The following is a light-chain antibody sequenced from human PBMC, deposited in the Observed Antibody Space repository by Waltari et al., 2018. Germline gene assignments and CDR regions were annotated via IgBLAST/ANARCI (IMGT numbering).Light chain of an antibody. CDR2: DAS. J-gene: IGKJ5*01. CDR3: QQRSNWPSIT. V-gene: IGKV3-11*01. Sequence: DIVLTQSPATLSLSPGERATLSCRASQSVSTYLAWYQQKPGQAHRLLIYDASNRATGIPARFSGSGSGTDFTLTISSLVPEDFAVYYCQQRSNWPSITFGQGTRLEIK. CDR1: QSVSTY.